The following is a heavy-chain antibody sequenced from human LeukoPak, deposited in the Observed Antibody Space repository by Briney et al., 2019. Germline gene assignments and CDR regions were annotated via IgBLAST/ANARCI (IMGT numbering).Heavy chain of an antibody. CDR3: AKDMTYYYDSSAQDY. D-gene: IGHD3-22*01. J-gene: IGHJ4*02. CDR2: ISWNSGSI. V-gene: IGHV3-9*01. CDR1: GFTFYDYA. Sequence: GGSLRLSCAASGFTFYDYAMHWVRQAPGKGLEWVSGISWNSGSIGYADSVKGRFTISRDNAKNSLYLQMNSLRAEDTALYYCAKDMTYYYDSSAQDYWGQGTLVTVSS.